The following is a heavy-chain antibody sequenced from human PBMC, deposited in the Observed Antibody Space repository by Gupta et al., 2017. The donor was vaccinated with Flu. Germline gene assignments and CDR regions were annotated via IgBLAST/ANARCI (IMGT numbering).Heavy chain of an antibody. D-gene: IGHD2-15*01. CDR1: GYSFTSYW. CDR3: ARPRRGRYCSGGSCYIWEYDY. Sequence: EVQLVQSGAEVKKPGESLRISCKGSGYSFTSYWISWVRQMPGKGLEWMGRIDPSDSYTNYSPSFQGHVTISADKSISTAYLQWSSLKASDTAMYYCARPRRGRYCSGGSCYIWEYDYWGQGTLVTVSS. V-gene: IGHV5-10-1*01. J-gene: IGHJ4*02. CDR2: IDPSDSYT.